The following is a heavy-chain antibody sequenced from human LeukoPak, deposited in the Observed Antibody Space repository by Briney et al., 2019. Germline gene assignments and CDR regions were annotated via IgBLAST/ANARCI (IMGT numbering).Heavy chain of an antibody. D-gene: IGHD3-22*01. CDR1: GGSISSYY. CDR2: IYYSGST. V-gene: IGHV4-59*01. Sequence: SETLSLTCTVSGGSISSYYWSWIRQPPGKGLEWIGYIYYSGSTNYNPSLKSRVTISVDTSKNQFSLKLSSVTAADTAVYYCARLIDSSGYLLDYWGQGTLVTVSS. J-gene: IGHJ4*02. CDR3: ARLIDSSGYLLDY.